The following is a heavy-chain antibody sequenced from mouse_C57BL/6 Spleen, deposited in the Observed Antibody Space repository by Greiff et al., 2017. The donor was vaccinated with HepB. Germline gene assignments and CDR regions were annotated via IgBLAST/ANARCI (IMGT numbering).Heavy chain of an antibody. D-gene: IGHD1-1*01. J-gene: IGHJ4*01. CDR1: GYTFTSYW. CDR2: IYPGSGST. CDR3: ARGYYGSSDAMDY. Sequence: QVQLQQSGAELVKPGASVKMSCKASGYTFTSYWITWVKQRPGQGLEWIGDIYPGSGSTNYNEKFKSKATLTVDTSSSTAYMQLSSLTSEDSAVYYCARGYYGSSDAMDYWGQGTSVTVSS. V-gene: IGHV1-55*01.